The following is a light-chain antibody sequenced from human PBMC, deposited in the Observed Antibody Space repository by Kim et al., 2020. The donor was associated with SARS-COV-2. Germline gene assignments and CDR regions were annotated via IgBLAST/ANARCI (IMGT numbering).Light chain of an antibody. J-gene: IGLJ2*01. CDR2: QDS. V-gene: IGLV3-1*01. CDR3: QAWDSRGV. Sequence: VSVSPGQTASITCSGDKVGDKYACWYQQKPGQSPVLVIYQDSKRPSGIPERFSGSNSGNTATLTISGTQAMDEADYYCQAWDSRGVFGGGTQLTVL. CDR1: KVGDKY.